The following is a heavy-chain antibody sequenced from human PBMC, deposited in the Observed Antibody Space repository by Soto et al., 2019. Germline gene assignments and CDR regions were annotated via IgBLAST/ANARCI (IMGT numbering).Heavy chain of an antibody. CDR2: ISASSTYI. D-gene: IGHD3-10*01. J-gene: IGHJ4*01. CDR3: ARGSGTYFDY. V-gene: IGHV3-21*01. CDR1: RFTFSSYT. Sequence: GGSLRLSCAASRFTFSSYTMNWVRQAPGKGLGWVSSISASSTYIYYADSLKGRFTISRDNAKNSLYLQMNSLRAEDTAVYYCARGSGTYFDYWGHGTLVTVPS.